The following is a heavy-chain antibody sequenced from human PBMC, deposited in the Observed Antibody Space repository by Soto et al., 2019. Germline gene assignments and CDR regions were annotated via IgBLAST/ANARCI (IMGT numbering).Heavy chain of an antibody. V-gene: IGHV3-30-3*01. CDR1: GFTLSSYA. Sequence: LRLSCAASGFTLSSYAMRGVRQAPGKGLEWVAVISYDGSNKYYADSVKGRFTISRDNSKNTLYLQMNSLRAENTPVYYCSRDSPGSGWPGYSQHWGQGTLVGVSS. J-gene: IGHJ1*01. D-gene: IGHD6-19*01. CDR3: SRDSPGSGWPGYSQH. CDR2: ISYDGSNK.